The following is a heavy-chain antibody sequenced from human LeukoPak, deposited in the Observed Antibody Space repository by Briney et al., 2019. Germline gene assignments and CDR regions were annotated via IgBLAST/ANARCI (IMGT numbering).Heavy chain of an antibody. D-gene: IGHD3-22*01. CDR3: AKDGGHYYDSSGYYLLTR. V-gene: IGHV3-30*18. CDR1: GFTFSSYG. CDR2: ISYDGSNK. J-gene: IGHJ4*02. Sequence: GGSLRLSCAASGFTFSSYGMYWVRQAPGKGLEWVAVISYDGSNKYYADSVKGRFTISRDNSKNTLYLQMNSLRAEDTAVYYCAKDGGHYYDSSGYYLLTRWGQGTLVTVSS.